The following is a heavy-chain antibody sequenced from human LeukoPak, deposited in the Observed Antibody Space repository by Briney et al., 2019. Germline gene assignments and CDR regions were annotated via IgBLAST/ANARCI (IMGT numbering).Heavy chain of an antibody. CDR1: GFTFSSYA. D-gene: IGHD3-9*01. J-gene: IGHJ5*02. CDR2: ISGSGGST. Sequence: GGSLRLSCAASGFTFSSYAMSWVRQAPGKGLEWVSAISGSGGSTYYADSVKGRFTISRDNSKNTLYLQMNSLRAEDTAVYYCAKDRHTEYYDILTGYPFDPWGQRTLVTVSS. CDR3: AKDRHTEYYDILTGYPFDP. V-gene: IGHV3-23*01.